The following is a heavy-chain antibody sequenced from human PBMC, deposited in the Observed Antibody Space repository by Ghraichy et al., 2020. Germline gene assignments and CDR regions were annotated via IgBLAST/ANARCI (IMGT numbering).Heavy chain of an antibody. CDR3: ARGGANCSGGSCFGY. V-gene: IGHV1-69*02. CDR1: GGTFSSYT. D-gene: IGHD2-15*01. Sequence: SVKVSCKASGGTFSSYTISWVRQAPGQGLEWMGRIIPILGIANYAQKFQGRVTITADKSTSTAYMELSSLRSEDTAVYYCARGGANCSGGSCFGYWGQGTLVTVSS. J-gene: IGHJ4*02. CDR2: IIPILGIA.